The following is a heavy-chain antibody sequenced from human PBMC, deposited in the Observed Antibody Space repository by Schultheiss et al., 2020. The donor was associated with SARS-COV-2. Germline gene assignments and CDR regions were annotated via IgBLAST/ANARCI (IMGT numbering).Heavy chain of an antibody. CDR2: IYHSGST. CDR3: ARASDRGDAFDI. D-gene: IGHD3-10*01. CDR1: GGSISSSSYY. Sequence: SETLSLTCTVSGGSISSSSYYWGWIRQPPGKGLEWIGSIYHSGSTYYNPSLKSRVTISVDTSKNQFSLNLSSVTAADTAVYYCARASDRGDAFDIWGQGTMVTVSS. V-gene: IGHV4-39*07. J-gene: IGHJ3*02.